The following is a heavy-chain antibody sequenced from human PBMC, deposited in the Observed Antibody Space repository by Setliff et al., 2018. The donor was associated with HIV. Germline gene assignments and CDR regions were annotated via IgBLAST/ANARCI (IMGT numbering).Heavy chain of an antibody. Sequence: SVKVSCKASGSTFSRNAISWVRQAPGQGLEWMGGIISSLPVTHYAQKFQGRLTMTRDTSRSTVYMELSSLRSEDTAVYYCARCYYDSSGPTDAFDIWGQGTVVTVSS. CDR2: IISSLPVT. D-gene: IGHD3-22*01. CDR1: GSTFSRNA. V-gene: IGHV1-69*10. CDR3: ARCYYDSSGPTDAFDI. J-gene: IGHJ3*02.